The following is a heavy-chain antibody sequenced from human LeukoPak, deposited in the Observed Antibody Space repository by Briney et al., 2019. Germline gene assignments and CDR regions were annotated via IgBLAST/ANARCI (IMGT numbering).Heavy chain of an antibody. V-gene: IGHV4-4*07. CDR2: IYTSGST. CDR3: AREGNYDFWSGYPFTGFDY. J-gene: IGHJ4*02. D-gene: IGHD3-3*01. CDR1: GGSISSYY. Sequence: SETLSLTCTVSGGSISSYYWSWIRQPAGKGLEWNGRIYTSGSTNYNPSLKSRVTMSVDTSKNQFSLKLSSVTAADTAVYYCAREGNYDFWSGYPFTGFDYWGQGTLVTVSS.